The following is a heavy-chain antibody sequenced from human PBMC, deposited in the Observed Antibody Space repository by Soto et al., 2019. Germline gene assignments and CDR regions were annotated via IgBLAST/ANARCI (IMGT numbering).Heavy chain of an antibody. V-gene: IGHV4-39*01. D-gene: IGHD1-26*01. CDR2: IYSNGGT. CDR1: GGSINSNDFF. CDR3: AKLLVGATPRNDFDS. Sequence: SETLSLTCSVSGGSINSNDFFWGWIRQPPGRGLEWIGSIYSNGGTYYNPSLKSRVFISIDKSKNQFSLNVKSVTAADTAVYYCAKLLVGATPRNDFDSWGQGTLVTVSS. J-gene: IGHJ4*02.